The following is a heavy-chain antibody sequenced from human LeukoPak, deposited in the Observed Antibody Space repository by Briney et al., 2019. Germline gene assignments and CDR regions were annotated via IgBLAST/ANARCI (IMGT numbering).Heavy chain of an antibody. J-gene: IGHJ4*02. CDR3: ARGVGIYNYFDS. V-gene: IGHV3-53*04. CDR1: GFDVSGIY. CDR2: IYATGIT. D-gene: IGHD1-26*01. Sequence: AGGSLRLSCVASGFDVSGIYMSWVRQAPGKGLEWVSVIYATGITYYADSVRGRFTISRHNPDNTVYLQMNNLGDEDTAVYYCARGVGIYNYFDSWGQGTLVTVSS.